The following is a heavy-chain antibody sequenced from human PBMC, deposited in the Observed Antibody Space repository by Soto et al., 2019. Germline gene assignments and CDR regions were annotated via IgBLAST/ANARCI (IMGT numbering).Heavy chain of an antibody. CDR2: ISYDGNNE. V-gene: IGHV3-30-3*01. D-gene: IGHD6-6*01. CDR3: VGETAARFLAGGMDV. J-gene: IGHJ6*02. CDR1: GFTFSTYA. Sequence: GSLRLSCAASGFTFSTYAMHWVRQSPGKGLEWVAVISYDGNNEYYADSVKGRFTLSRDNSKNTLYLQMNSLRTEDTAVYYCVGETAARFLAGGMDVWGQGTTVTVSS.